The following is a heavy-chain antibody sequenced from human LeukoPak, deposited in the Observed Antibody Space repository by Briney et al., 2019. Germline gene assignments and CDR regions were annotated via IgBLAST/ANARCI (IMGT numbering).Heavy chain of an antibody. CDR3: AELGITMIGGV. Sequence: GGSLRLSCAASGFTFDDYAMHWVRQAPGKGLEWVSGISWNSGSIGYADSLKGRFTISRDNAKNSLYLQMNSLRAEDTAVYYCAELGITMIGGVWGKGTTVTISS. CDR2: ISWNSGSI. V-gene: IGHV3-9*01. D-gene: IGHD3-10*02. CDR1: GFTFDDYA. J-gene: IGHJ6*04.